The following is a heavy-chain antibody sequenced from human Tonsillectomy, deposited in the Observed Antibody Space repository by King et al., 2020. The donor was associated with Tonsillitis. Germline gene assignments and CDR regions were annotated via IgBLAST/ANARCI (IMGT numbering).Heavy chain of an antibody. CDR1: ADSMKTYK. Sequence: QLQESGPGLVKPSETLSLTCDVSADSMKTYKWSWIRQPPGKGLEWIGLIYSTGVTNYNPSLKSRVAISIDTSKKQFSLKVNSLTVADTAVYYCAREWSGFAFWGHGTMVIISS. J-gene: IGHJ3*01. CDR2: IYSTGVT. CDR3: AREWSGFAF. D-gene: IGHD3-3*01. V-gene: IGHV4-59*01.